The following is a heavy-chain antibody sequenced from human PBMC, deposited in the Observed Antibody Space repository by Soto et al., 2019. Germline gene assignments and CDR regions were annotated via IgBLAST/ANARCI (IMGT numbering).Heavy chain of an antibody. CDR2: ISGSGGST. CDR3: AKARGSSTPAPGSY. V-gene: IGHV3-23*01. Sequence: GGSLRLSCGASGFTFSGYAMSWVRQAPGKGLEWVSAISGSGGSTDYADSVKGRFTISRDNSKNTLYLQMNSLRAEDTAVYYCAKARGSSTPAPGSYWGQGTLVTVSS. D-gene: IGHD2-2*01. J-gene: IGHJ4*02. CDR1: GFTFSGYA.